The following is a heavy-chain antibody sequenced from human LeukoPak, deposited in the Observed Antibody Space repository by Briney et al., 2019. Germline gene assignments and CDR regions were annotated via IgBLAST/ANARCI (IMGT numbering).Heavy chain of an antibody. CDR2: ISAYNGNT. D-gene: IGHD3-9*01. V-gene: IGHV1-18*01. CDR1: GYTFTSYG. J-gene: IGHJ4*02. Sequence: ASVKVSCKASGYTFTSYGISWVRQAPGQGLEWMGWISAYNGNTNYAQKFQGRVTMTEDTSTDTAYMELSSLRSEDTAVYYCATLTPLVDYWGQGTLVTVSS. CDR3: ATLTPLVDY.